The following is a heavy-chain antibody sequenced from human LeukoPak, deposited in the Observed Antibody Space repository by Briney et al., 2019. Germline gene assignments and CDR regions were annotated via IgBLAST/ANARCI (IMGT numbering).Heavy chain of an antibody. V-gene: IGHV3-33*01. CDR2: IWSDGTNR. CDR3: ARDAQRGFDYSNSLQY. D-gene: IGHD4-11*01. CDR1: GFIFSHYG. Sequence: GGSLTLSCAASGFIFSHYGMQWVRQAPGKGLEGVAVIWSDGTNRYYADSVKGRFSINRDDSQKRVFLQMNSLRAEDTAVYYCARDAQRGFDYSNSLQYWGQGALVTVSS. J-gene: IGHJ4*02.